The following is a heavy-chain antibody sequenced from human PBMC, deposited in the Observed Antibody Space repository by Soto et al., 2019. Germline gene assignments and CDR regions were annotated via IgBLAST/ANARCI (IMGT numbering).Heavy chain of an antibody. J-gene: IGHJ6*03. Sequence: ASVKVSCKASGYTFTSYYMHWVRQAPGQGLEWMGIINPSGGSTSYAQKFQGRVTMTRDTSTSTVYMELSSLRSEDTAVYYCARNGRGVLSSSWLPVDVWGKGTTVTVPS. CDR2: INPSGGST. D-gene: IGHD6-13*01. CDR3: ARNGRGVLSSSWLPVDV. CDR1: GYTFTSYY. V-gene: IGHV1-46*03.